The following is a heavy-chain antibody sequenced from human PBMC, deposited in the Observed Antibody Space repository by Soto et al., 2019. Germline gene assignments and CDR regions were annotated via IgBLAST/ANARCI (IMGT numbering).Heavy chain of an antibody. V-gene: IGHV3-23*01. CDR1: GFTFSSYA. D-gene: IGHD3-22*01. CDR2: ISGSGGST. J-gene: IGHJ4*02. CDR3: AKVRYYYDSSDSFDY. Sequence: GGSLRLSCAASGFTFSSYAMSWVRQAPGKGLEWVSAISGSGGSTYYADSVKGRFTISRDNSKNTLYLQMNSLRAEDTAIYYCAKVRYYYDSSDSFDYWGQGTLVTVSS.